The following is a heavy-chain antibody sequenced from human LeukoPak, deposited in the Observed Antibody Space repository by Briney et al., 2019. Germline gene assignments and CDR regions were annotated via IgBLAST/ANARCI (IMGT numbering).Heavy chain of an antibody. J-gene: IGHJ4*02. CDR2: ISYDGSNK. CDR1: GFTFSSYG. V-gene: IGHV3-30*18. Sequence: GGSLRLSCAASGFTFSSYGMHWVRQAPGKGLEWVAVISYDGSNKYYADSVKGRFTISRDNSKNTLYLQMNSLRAEDTAVYYCAKAGSYYDSSGHGHVRGPPPDYWGQGTLVTVSS. CDR3: AKAGSYYDSSGHGHVRGPPPDY. D-gene: IGHD3-22*01.